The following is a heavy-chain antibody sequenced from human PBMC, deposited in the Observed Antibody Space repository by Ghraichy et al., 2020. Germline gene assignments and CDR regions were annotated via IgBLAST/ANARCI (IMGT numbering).Heavy chain of an antibody. Sequence: GGSLRLSCAASGFTFSRYWMSWVRQAPGKGLEWVAHINQDGSEKYYVDSVKGRFTVSRENAKNSLYLQMSSLRAEDTAMYYCVTDPWGIIEVSWGQGTLVTVSS. CDR3: VTDPWGIIEVS. CDR1: GFTFSRYW. V-gene: IGHV3-7*01. CDR2: INQDGSEK. J-gene: IGHJ4*02. D-gene: IGHD2-21*01.